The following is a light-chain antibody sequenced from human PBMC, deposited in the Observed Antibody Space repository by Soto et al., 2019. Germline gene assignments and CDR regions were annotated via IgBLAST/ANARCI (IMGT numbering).Light chain of an antibody. CDR1: GSNIGNNY. CDR3: GTWDSSLSVYV. CDR2: DNN. V-gene: IGLV1-51*01. Sequence: QSVLTQPPSVSAAPGQKVTISCSGSGSNIGNNYVSWYQQLPGTAPKLLIYDNNKRPSGIPDRFSGSKSGTSATLGITGLXTGDEADYYCGTWDSSLSVYVFGTGTKVTVL. J-gene: IGLJ1*01.